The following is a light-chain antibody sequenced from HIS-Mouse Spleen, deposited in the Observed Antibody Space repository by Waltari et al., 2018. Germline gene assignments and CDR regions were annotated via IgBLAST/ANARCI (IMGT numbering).Light chain of an antibody. J-gene: IGLJ2*01. V-gene: IGLV3-10*01. Sequence: SYELTQPPSVSVSPGQTARITCSGDALPKQYPYWYQPKSGQAPVLVIYEDSKRPSGIPERFSGSSSGTMATLTISGAQVEDEADYYCYSTDSSGNHRVFGGGTKLTVL. CDR2: EDS. CDR3: YSTDSSGNHRV. CDR1: ALPKQY.